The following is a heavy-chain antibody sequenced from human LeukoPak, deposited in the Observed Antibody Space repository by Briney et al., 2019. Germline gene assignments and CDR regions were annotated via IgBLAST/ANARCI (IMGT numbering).Heavy chain of an antibody. Sequence: SETLSLTCAVYGGSFSGYYWSWIRQPPGKGLEWIGEINHSGSTNYNPSLKSRVTISVDTSKNQFSLKLSSVTAADTAVYYCARLQVLRFLEWYPWDYWGQGTLVTVSS. J-gene: IGHJ4*02. V-gene: IGHV4-34*01. D-gene: IGHD3-3*01. CDR3: ARLQVLRFLEWYPWDY. CDR1: GGSFSGYY. CDR2: INHSGST.